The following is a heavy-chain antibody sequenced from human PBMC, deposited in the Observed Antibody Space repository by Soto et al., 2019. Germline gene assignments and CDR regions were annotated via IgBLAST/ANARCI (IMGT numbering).Heavy chain of an antibody. CDR2: IYWDDDK. Sequence: QITLKESGPTLVKPTQTLTLTCTFSGFSLNTRGVGVGWIRQPPGKALEWLALIYWDDDKRYSPSLKNRLTITKGTSKNHVVLTMTNMDPVNTGTYYCVHRRTGNYLGSGFDYWGQGSLVTVSS. D-gene: IGHD3-10*01. V-gene: IGHV2-5*02. CDR3: VHRRTGNYLGSGFDY. J-gene: IGHJ4*02. CDR1: GFSLNTRGVG.